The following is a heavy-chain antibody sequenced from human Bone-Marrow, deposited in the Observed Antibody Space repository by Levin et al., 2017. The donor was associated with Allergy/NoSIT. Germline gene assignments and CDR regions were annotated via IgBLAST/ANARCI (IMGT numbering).Heavy chain of an antibody. CDR2: LNWDSTRI. CDR1: GFKLDGYA. J-gene: IGHJ1*01. Sequence: GGSLRLSCVASGFKLDGYAMHWVRQAPGKGLEWVSGLNWDSTRIVYADSVKGRFTISRDNAKNSLYLQMNSLRREDTAVYYCTRDKGWALIPYFQRWSQGTLVTVSS. D-gene: IGHD6-19*01. CDR3: TRDKGWALIPYFQR. V-gene: IGHV3-9*01.